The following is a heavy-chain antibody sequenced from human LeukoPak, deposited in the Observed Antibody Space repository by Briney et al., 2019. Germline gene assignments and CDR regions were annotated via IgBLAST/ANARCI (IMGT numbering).Heavy chain of an antibody. V-gene: IGHV4-39*01. CDR2: IYYSGST. J-gene: IGHJ4*02. CDR1: GGSISSGSYY. D-gene: IGHD4-23*01. CDR3: ASPDYGGNSTDY. Sequence: SQTLSLTCTVSGGSISSGSYYWSWIRQPPGKGLEWIGSIYYSGSTYYNPSLKSRVTISVDTSKNQFSLKLSSVTAADTAVYYCASPDYGGNSTDYWGQGTLVTVSS.